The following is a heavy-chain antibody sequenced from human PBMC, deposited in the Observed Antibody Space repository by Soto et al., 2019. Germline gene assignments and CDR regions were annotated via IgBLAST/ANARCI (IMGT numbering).Heavy chain of an antibody. CDR3: ARDRLYGDYFDY. Sequence: QVQLVESGGGVVQPGRSLRLSCAASGFTFSSYAMHWVRQAPGKGLEWVAVISYDGSNKYYADSVKGRFTISRDNSKNTLYLQMNSLRAEDTAVYYCARDRLYGDYFDYWGQGTLVTVSS. CDR1: GFTFSSYA. CDR2: ISYDGSNK. J-gene: IGHJ4*02. D-gene: IGHD4-17*01. V-gene: IGHV3-30-3*01.